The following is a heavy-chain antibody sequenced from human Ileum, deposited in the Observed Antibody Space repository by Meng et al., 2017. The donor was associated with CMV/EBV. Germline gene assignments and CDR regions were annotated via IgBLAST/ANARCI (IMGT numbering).Heavy chain of an antibody. Sequence: DVQCEESGGGLVQPVGSLSLSCVASGSTLTRVWMTCVRQSPGKGLEWVANVNQDGSQKYYVDSVKGRFTISRDNAQNSLYLQMNSLRAEYTAVYYCATTGEDYWGQGTLVTVSS. CDR3: ATTGEDY. D-gene: IGHD7-27*01. CDR2: VNQDGSQK. V-gene: IGHV3-7*02. J-gene: IGHJ4*02. CDR1: GSTLTRVW.